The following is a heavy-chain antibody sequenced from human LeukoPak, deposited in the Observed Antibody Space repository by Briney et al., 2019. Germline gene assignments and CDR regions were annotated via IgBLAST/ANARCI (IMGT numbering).Heavy chain of an antibody. J-gene: IGHJ4*02. Sequence: GRSLRLSCAASGFTFDDYAMHWVRQAPGKGLEWVSGISWNSGSIGYADSVKGRFTISRDNAKNSLYLQMNSLRAEDTALYYCAKDHYRDDYTHSDYWGQGTLVTVSS. CDR3: AKDHYRDDYTHSDY. D-gene: IGHD5-24*01. CDR2: ISWNSGSI. V-gene: IGHV3-9*01. CDR1: GFTFDDYA.